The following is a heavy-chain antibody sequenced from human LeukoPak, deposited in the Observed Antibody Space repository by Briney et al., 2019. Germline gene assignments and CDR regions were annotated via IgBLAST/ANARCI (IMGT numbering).Heavy chain of an antibody. J-gene: IGHJ4*02. CDR2: IYSTGGT. CDR3: ARAGYSYLANYFDY. CDR1: GGSINSYY. Sequence: SEPLSLTCTVSGGSINSYYWSWIRQPAGKGLEWIGRIYSTGGTNYNPSLQSRVTMSIDTSKNQFFLRLTSVTAADTAVYYCARAGYSYLANYFDYWGQGTLVTVSS. D-gene: IGHD5-18*01. V-gene: IGHV4-4*07.